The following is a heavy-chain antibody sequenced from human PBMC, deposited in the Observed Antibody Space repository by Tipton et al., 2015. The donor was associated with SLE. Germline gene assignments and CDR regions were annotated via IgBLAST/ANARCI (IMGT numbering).Heavy chain of an antibody. Sequence: SLRLSCAASGVTSTRHGFHWVRQAPGKGLEWVAVIWYDGSKKFYGDPVKGRFTISRDDPRKMVYLQMNSLRAEDTATYYCVAFGSIDIWGQGTLVTVSS. J-gene: IGHJ1*01. CDR3: VAFGSIDI. V-gene: IGHV3-33*01. CDR1: GVTSTRHG. D-gene: IGHD3-10*01. CDR2: IWYDGSKK.